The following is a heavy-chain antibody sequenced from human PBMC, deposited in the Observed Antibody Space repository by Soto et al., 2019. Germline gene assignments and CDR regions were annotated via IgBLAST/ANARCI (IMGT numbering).Heavy chain of an antibody. V-gene: IGHV3-11*01. CDR3: ERDLGYYDSSGYFDY. CDR1: GFTFSDYY. J-gene: IGHJ4*02. CDR2: ISSSGSII. D-gene: IGHD3-22*01. Sequence: KSGGSLRLSCAASGFTFSDYYMSWIRQAPGKGLEWVSYISSSGSIIYYADSVKGRFTISRDNAKNSLYLQMNSLRAEDAAVYYCERDLGYYDSSGYFDYWGQGTLVTVSS.